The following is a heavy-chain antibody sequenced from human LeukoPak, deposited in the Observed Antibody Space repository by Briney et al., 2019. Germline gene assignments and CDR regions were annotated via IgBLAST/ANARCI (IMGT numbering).Heavy chain of an antibody. CDR3: AKALYYFDS. CDR1: GFTFDDYA. CDR2: ISGDGGST. J-gene: IGHJ4*02. Sequence: PGGSLRLSCAASGFTFDDYAMHWVRQAPGKGLEWVSLISGDGGSTYYADSVKGRLTISRDNSKNTLYLQMNSLRAEDTAVYYCAKALYYFDSWGQGTLVTVSS. V-gene: IGHV3-43*02.